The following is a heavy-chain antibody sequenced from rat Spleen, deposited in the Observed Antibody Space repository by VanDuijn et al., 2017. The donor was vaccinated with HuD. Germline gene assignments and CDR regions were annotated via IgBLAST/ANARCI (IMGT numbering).Heavy chain of an antibody. V-gene: IGHV2S8*01. CDR3: TRQGSY. Sequence: QVQLKESGPGLVQPSQTLSLSCTVSGFSLSSYGGIWVRQPPGKGLEWIAAISSGGSTYYNSALKSRLSISRDTSTSQVFLKMNSLQTEDTAMYYCTRQGSYWGQGVMVTVSS. J-gene: IGHJ2*01. CDR2: ISSGGST. CDR1: GFSLSSYG. D-gene: IGHD5-1*01.